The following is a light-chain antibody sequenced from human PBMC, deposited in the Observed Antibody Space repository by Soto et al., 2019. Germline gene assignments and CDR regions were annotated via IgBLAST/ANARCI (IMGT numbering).Light chain of an antibody. Sequence: EIVLTQSPGTLSLSPGERATLPCRASQTVSSNYLAWCQQRPGQAPRLLIYGGSSRATGIPDRFSGSGSETDFTLTISSLEPEDFAVYYCQQRSDWPPTFGQGTRL. CDR2: GGS. V-gene: IGKV3D-20*02. CDR3: QQRSDWPPT. J-gene: IGKJ5*01. CDR1: QTVSSNY.